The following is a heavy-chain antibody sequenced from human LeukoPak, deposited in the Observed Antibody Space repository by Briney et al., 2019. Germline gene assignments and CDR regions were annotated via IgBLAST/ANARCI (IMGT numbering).Heavy chain of an antibody. CDR2: INHSGST. J-gene: IGHJ4*02. CDR1: AFISSSSW. CDR3: ARTYYYGSGSYSNDY. V-gene: IGHV4-34*01. Sequence: GSLRLSCAASAFISSSSWMSWVRQTPGKGLEWIGEINHSGSTNYSPSLKSRVTISVDTSKNQFSLKLSSVTAADTAVYYCARTYYYGSGSYSNDYWGQGTLVTVSS. D-gene: IGHD3-10*01.